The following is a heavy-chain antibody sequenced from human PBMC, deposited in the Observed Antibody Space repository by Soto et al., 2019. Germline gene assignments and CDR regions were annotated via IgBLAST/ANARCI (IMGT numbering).Heavy chain of an antibody. CDR3: AKVYGDYYHAFPI. CDR2: ISSKGAT. D-gene: IGHD4-17*01. CDR1: GFTFSLYA. V-gene: IGHV3-23*01. J-gene: IGHJ3*02. Sequence: EELLLESGGGLVQPGGSLRLSCAASGFTFSLYAMTWVRQAPGRGLEWVSTISSKGATDYANSVRGRFTISRDNSKDMLYLQVSSLTVEDTAIYYCAKVYGDYYHAFPIWRQGTMVTVSS.